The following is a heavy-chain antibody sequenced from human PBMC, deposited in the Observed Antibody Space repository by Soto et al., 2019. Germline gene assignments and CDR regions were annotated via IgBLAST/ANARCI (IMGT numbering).Heavy chain of an antibody. CDR2: ISAYNGNT. CDR3: ARVSRGFLPQDYGDYEEGMDYFDY. V-gene: IGHV1-18*04. D-gene: IGHD4-17*01. J-gene: IGHJ4*02. Sequence: ASVKVSCKASGYTFTSYGISWVRQAPGQGLEWMGWISAYNGNTNYAQKLQGRVTMTTDTSTSTAYMELRSLRSDDTAVYYCARVSRGFLPQDYGDYEEGMDYFDYWGQGTLVTVSS. CDR1: GYTFTSYG.